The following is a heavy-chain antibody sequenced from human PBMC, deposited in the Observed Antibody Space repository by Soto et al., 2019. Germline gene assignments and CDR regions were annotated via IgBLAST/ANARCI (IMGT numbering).Heavy chain of an antibody. CDR3: ARAQHPRRKQLVPTYWFDP. Sequence: GASVKVSCKDSGYTFTSYGISWVRQAPGQGLEWMGRIIPILGIANYAQKFQGRVTITADESTSTAYMELSSLRSEDTAVYYCARAQHPRRKQLVPTYWFDPWGQGTLVTVSS. CDR2: IIPILGIA. D-gene: IGHD6-6*01. CDR1: GYTFTSYG. V-gene: IGHV1-69*04. J-gene: IGHJ5*02.